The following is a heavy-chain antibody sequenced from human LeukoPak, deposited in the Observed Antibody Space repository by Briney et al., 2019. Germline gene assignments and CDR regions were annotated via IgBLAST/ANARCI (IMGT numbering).Heavy chain of an antibody. CDR3: ARHYDSSGYYFPYYYYYMDV. V-gene: IGHV1-18*04. D-gene: IGHD3-22*01. CDR1: GYTFTGYY. J-gene: IGHJ6*03. Sequence: GASVKVSCKASGYTFTGYYMHWVRQAPGQGLEWMGWISAYNGNTNYAQKLQGRVTMTTDTSTSTAYMELRSLRSDDTAVYYCARHYDSSGYYFPYYYYYMDVWGKGTTVTVSS. CDR2: ISAYNGNT.